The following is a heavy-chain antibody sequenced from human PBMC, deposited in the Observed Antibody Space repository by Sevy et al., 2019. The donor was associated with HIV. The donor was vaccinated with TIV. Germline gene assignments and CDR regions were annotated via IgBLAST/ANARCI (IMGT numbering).Heavy chain of an antibody. CDR1: GLRFSSFS. CDR3: ESAQADYGDFGGHFDH. J-gene: IGHJ4*02. D-gene: IGHD4-17*01. Sequence: GGSLRLSCAASGLRFSSFSMNWVRQAPGKGLEWVSYITSSNSTIFYADSVKGRFTISRDNAKNSLYLQMSSLSDEATAVYYCESAQADYGDFGGHFDHWGQGTLVTVSS. V-gene: IGHV3-48*02. CDR2: ITSSNSTI.